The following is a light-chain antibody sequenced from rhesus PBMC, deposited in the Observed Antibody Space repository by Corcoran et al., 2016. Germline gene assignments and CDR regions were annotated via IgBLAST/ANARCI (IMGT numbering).Light chain of an antibody. V-gene: IGKV1-74*01. Sequence: DIQMTQSPSSLSASVGDRVTITCRASENVNNYSNWYQQKPGKAPKLLIYKSSTLQSGVPSRFSGSGSGTDYTFTISSLQPEDVATYYCQHGYGTPFTFGPGTKLDIK. CDR1: ENVNNY. CDR3: QHGYGTPFT. J-gene: IGKJ3*01. CDR2: KSS.